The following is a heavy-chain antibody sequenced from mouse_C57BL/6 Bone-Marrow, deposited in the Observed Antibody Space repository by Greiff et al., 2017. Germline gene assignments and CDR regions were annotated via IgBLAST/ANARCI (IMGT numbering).Heavy chain of an antibody. CDR1: GYTFTSYW. J-gene: IGHJ1*03. V-gene: IGHV1-64*01. CDR2: IHPNSGRT. Sequence: QDQLQQPGAELVKPGASVKLSCTASGYTFTSYWMHWVKQRPGQGLEWIGMIHPNSGRTNYNEKFKSKATLTVDKSSSTAYMQLSSLTSEDSAVYYCARGYYGSSSWYFDVWGTGTTVTVSS. D-gene: IGHD1-1*01. CDR3: ARGYYGSSSWYFDV.